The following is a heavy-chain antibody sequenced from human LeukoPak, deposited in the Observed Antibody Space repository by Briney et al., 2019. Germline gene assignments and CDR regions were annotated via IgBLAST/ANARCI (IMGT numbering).Heavy chain of an antibody. Sequence: SETLPLTCAVYGRSFSGHYWSWIRQPPGKGLEWIGEINHSGSTNYNPSLKSRVTISVDPSKNQFSLKLSSVTAADTAVYYCYGMDVWGQGTTVTVSS. CDR1: GRSFSGHY. V-gene: IGHV4-34*01. J-gene: IGHJ6*02. CDR2: INHSGST. CDR3: YGMDV.